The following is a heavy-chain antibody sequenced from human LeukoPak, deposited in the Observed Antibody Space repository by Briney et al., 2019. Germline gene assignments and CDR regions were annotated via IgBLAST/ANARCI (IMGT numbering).Heavy chain of an antibody. D-gene: IGHD4-17*01. Sequence: PSETLSLTCTVSGGSISSYYWSWIRQPPGKGLEWIGYIYYSGSTNYNPSLKSRVTISVDTSKNQFSLKLSSVTAADTAVYYCARAYHGDLSGFDPWGQETLVPVPS. J-gene: IGHJ5*02. CDR1: GGSISSYY. CDR3: ARAYHGDLSGFDP. V-gene: IGHV4-59*01. CDR2: IYYSGST.